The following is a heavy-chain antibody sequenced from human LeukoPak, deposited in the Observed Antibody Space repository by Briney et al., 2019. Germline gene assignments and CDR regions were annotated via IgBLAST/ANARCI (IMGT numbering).Heavy chain of an antibody. V-gene: IGHV4-34*01. CDR1: GVSINDYY. CDR2: ISHTEGT. CDR3: ARIRCGHSGSVCYNH. D-gene: IGHD3-9*01. Sequence: SETLSLTCGEFGVSINDYYWSWIRQSPGKGLEWIGEISHTEGTRYNPSLESRVTMSVGTSENQLSLKLIFVTAADTAVYYCARIRCGHSGSVCYNHWGLGTLVTVSS. J-gene: IGHJ1*01.